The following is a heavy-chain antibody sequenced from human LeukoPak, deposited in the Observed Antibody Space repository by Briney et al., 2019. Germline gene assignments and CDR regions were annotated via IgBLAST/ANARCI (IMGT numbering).Heavy chain of an antibody. D-gene: IGHD6-6*01. Sequence: SVKVSCKASGGTFSSYGISWVRQAPGQGLEWMGGIIPIFGTANYAQKFQGRVTITADESTSTAYMGLSSLRSEDTAVYYCARLDEYSSSSRYYGMDVWGQGTTVTVSS. J-gene: IGHJ6*02. CDR1: GGTFSSYG. V-gene: IGHV1-69*13. CDR3: ARLDEYSSSSRYYGMDV. CDR2: IIPIFGTA.